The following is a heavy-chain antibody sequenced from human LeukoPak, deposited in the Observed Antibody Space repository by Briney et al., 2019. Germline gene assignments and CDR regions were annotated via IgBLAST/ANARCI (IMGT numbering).Heavy chain of an antibody. J-gene: IGHJ4*02. V-gene: IGHV3-11*04. CDR1: GFTFSDYY. Sequence: PGGSLRLSCAASGFTFSDYYMSWIRQAPGKGLEWVSYISSSGSTIYYADSVKGRFTISRDNAKNSLYLQMNSLRAEATAVYYCARVSCSSTSCPPSYWGQGTLVTVSS. CDR3: ARVSCSSTSCPPSY. D-gene: IGHD2-2*01. CDR2: ISSSGSTI.